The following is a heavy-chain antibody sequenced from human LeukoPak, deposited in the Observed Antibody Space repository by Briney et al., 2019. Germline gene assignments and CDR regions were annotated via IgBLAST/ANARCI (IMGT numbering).Heavy chain of an antibody. V-gene: IGHV1-2*02. CDR1: GYTLTGYY. Sequence: GASVKVSCKASGYTLTGYYLHWVRQAPGQGLEWMGWINPNSGGTSFAQKFQGRVTMTRDTSISTAYMELSRLRSDDTAVYYCARGSNWGWIWFDPWGQGTLVTVSS. CDR3: ARGSNWGWIWFDP. J-gene: IGHJ5*02. D-gene: IGHD7-27*01. CDR2: INPNSGGT.